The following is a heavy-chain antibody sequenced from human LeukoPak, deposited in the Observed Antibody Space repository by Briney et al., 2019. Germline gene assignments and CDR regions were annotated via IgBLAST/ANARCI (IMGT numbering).Heavy chain of an antibody. CDR2: IYHSGST. V-gene: IGHV4-38-2*02. CDR1: GYSISSGYY. CDR3: ARASGQLWLHFPNWFDP. Sequence: NPSETLSLTCTVSGYSISSGYYWGWIRQPPGKGLEWIGSIYHSGSTYYNPSLKSRVTISVDTSKNQFSLKLSSVTAADTAVYYCARASGQLWLHFPNWFDPWGQGTLVTVSS. J-gene: IGHJ5*02. D-gene: IGHD5-18*01.